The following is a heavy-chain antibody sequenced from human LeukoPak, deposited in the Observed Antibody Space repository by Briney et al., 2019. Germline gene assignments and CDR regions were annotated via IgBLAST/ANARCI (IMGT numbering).Heavy chain of an antibody. CDR3: ARDSHPYSSTWYYFDD. D-gene: IGHD6-13*01. V-gene: IGHV3-33*01. CDR1: GFTFSNNG. J-gene: IGHJ4*02. CDR2: IWSDGSNK. Sequence: GGSLRLSCAASGFTFSNNGMHWVRQAPGKGLEWVAVIWSDGSNKNYADSVKGRFSISRDNPKNTLYLQMNSLRAEDTAVYYCARDSHPYSSTWYYFDDWGQGTLVTVSS.